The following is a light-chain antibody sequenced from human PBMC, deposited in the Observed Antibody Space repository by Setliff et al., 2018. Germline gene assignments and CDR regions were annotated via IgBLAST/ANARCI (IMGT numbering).Light chain of an antibody. J-gene: IGLJ2*01. V-gene: IGLV1-40*01. CDR1: SSNIGAGYD. CDR3: QSYDRSLSGVI. CDR2: ANT. Sequence: QSVLTQPPSVSGAPGQRVTISCTGSSSNIGAGYDVHWYQQLPGTTPKLLIYANTNRPSGVPDRFSTSRSGTSASLAIAGLQAEDEADYYCQSYDRSLSGVIFGGGTKVTV.